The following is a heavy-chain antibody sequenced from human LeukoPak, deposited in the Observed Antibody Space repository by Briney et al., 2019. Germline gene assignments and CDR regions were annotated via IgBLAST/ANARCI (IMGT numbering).Heavy chain of an antibody. CDR2: IYYSGST. CDR1: GGSISSYY. Sequence: SETLSLTCTVTGGSISSYYWSWIRQPPGKGLDWIGYIYYSGSTNYNPSLKSRVTISVDTSKNQFSLKLSSVTAADTAVYYCARSRGHYYGMDVWGQGTTVTVSS. V-gene: IGHV4-59*08. J-gene: IGHJ6*02. CDR3: ARSRGHYYGMDV.